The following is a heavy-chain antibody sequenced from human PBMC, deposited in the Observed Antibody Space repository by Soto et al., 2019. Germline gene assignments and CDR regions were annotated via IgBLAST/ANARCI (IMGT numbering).Heavy chain of an antibody. Sequence: SETLSLTCAVSGGSINTYYWIWIRQPPGKGLEWIGHVYYSGTTKYNHSLRSRVTMSVDSSKNQFSLRLSSVTAADTAVYYCARGYLEYLATKSYHSYYCGVGVWGQGSTVTVS. CDR3: ARGYLEYLATKSYHSYYCGVGV. CDR1: GGSINTYY. D-gene: IGHD3-3*01. CDR2: VYYSGTT. V-gene: IGHV4-59*01. J-gene: IGHJ6*02.